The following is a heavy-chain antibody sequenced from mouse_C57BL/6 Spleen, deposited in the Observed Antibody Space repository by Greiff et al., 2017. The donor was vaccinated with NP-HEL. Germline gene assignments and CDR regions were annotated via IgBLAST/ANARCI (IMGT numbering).Heavy chain of an antibody. CDR1: GYAFTNYL. V-gene: IGHV1-54*01. J-gene: IGHJ1*03. CDR2: INPGSGGT. D-gene: IGHD1-1*01. CDR3: ARGYGSSYAHWYFDV. Sequence: QVQLQQSGAELVRPGTSVKVSCKASGYAFTNYLIEWVKQRPGQGLEWIGVINPGSGGTNYNEKFKGKATLTADKSSSTAYMQLSSLTSEDSAVYFGARGYGSSYAHWYFDVWGTGTTVTVSS.